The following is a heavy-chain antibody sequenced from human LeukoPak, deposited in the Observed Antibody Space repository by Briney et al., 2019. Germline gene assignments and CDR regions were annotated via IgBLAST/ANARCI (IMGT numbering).Heavy chain of an antibody. Sequence: SETLSLTCAVSGGSISSGGYSWSWIRQPPGKGLEWIGYIYHSGSTYYNPSLKSRVTISVDRSKNQFSLKLSSVTAADTAVYYCARAIPSMIGLDYWGQGTLVTVSS. V-gene: IGHV4-30-2*01. CDR1: GGSISSGGYS. CDR3: ARAIPSMIGLDY. J-gene: IGHJ4*02. D-gene: IGHD3-22*01. CDR2: IYHSGST.